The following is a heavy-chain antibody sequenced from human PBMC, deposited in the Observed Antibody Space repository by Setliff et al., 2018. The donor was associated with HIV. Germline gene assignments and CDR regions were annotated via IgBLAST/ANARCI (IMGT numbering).Heavy chain of an antibody. V-gene: IGHV4-38-2*02. J-gene: IGHJ3*01. CDR3: LRETGVNVAADGRGYHTFDF. CDR1: GSSISDHYW. Sequence: SETLSLTCSVSGSSISDHYWWAWVRQAPGKGLEYIGTIFYRGGTFNNPSLKSRVTMSVDTSKNQFSLKLTSVTAADTAIYYCLRETGVNVAADGRGYHTFDFWGRGTMVTVSS. D-gene: IGHD2-8*02. CDR2: IFYRGGT.